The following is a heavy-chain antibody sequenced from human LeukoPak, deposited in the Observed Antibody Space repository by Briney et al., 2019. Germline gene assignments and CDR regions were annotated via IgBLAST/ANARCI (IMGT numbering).Heavy chain of an antibody. J-gene: IGHJ4*02. CDR2: INHSGST. V-gene: IGHV4-34*01. CDR3: AIDGPRYCSSTSCYVEGY. D-gene: IGHD2-2*01. Sequence: SETLSLTCAVYGGSFSGYYRSWIRQPPGKGLEWIGEINHSGSTNYNPSLKSRVTISVDTSKNQFSLKLSSVTAADTAVYYCAIDGPRYCSSTSCYVEGYWGQGTLVTVSS. CDR1: GGSFSGYY.